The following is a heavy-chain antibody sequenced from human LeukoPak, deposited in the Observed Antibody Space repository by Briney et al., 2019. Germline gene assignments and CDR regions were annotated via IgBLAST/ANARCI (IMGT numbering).Heavy chain of an antibody. V-gene: IGHV1-8*01. J-gene: IGHJ4*02. CDR3: ARVRRNYGSGSYPRYYFDY. Sequence: ASVKVSCKASEYTFTSYDINWVRQATGQGLEWMGWMNPNSGNTGYAQKFQGRVTMTRNTSISTAYMELSSLTFEDTAVYYCARVRRNYGSGSYPRYYFDYWGQGTLVTVSS. D-gene: IGHD3-10*01. CDR1: EYTFTSYD. CDR2: MNPNSGNT.